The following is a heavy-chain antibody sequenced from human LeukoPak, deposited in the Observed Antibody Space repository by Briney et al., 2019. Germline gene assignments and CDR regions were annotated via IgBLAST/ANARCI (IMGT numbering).Heavy chain of an antibody. J-gene: IGHJ4*02. CDR3: AKGGAISSWYYFDY. Sequence: GGSLRLSCAASGFIFTKYAMSWVRQAPGKGLEWVSVISGSGGSTDYADSVKGRFTISRDNSKNTLYLQMNSLRAEDTAVYYCAKGGAISSWYYFDYWGQGTLVTVSS. CDR2: ISGSGGST. CDR1: GFIFTKYA. V-gene: IGHV3-23*01. D-gene: IGHD6-13*01.